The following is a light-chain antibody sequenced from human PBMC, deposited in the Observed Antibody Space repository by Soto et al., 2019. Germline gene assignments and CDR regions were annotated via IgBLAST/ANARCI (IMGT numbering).Light chain of an antibody. Sequence: QSVLTQPPSASGTPGQRVTISCSGSSSNIGSNTVNWYQQLPGTAPKLLIYSNNQRPSGVPDRFSGSKSGTSASLAISGLQSEDEADYCCAAWDDSLNAVLFGGGTKLTVL. V-gene: IGLV1-44*01. CDR3: AAWDDSLNAVL. CDR2: SNN. J-gene: IGLJ2*01. CDR1: SSNIGSNT.